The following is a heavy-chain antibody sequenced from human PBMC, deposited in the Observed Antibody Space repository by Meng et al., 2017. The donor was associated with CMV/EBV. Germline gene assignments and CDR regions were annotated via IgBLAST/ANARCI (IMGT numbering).Heavy chain of an antibody. J-gene: IGHJ4*02. Sequence: SVKVSCKASGGTFSSYTISWVRQAPGQGLEWMGRIIPILGITDYAQKFQGRVTITTDKSTTTSYMELSSLRSDDTAVYYCAGSGFTGYDFVSSLMTWWGQGTLVTVSS. CDR2: IIPILGIT. CDR3: AGSGFTGYDFVSSLMTW. CDR1: GGTFSSYT. D-gene: IGHD5-12*01. V-gene: IGHV1-69*02.